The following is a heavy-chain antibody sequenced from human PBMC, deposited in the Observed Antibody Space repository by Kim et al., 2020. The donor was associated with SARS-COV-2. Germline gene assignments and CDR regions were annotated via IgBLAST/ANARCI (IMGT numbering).Heavy chain of an antibody. J-gene: IGHJ5*02. V-gene: IGHV3-48*02. CDR1: GFTFRTYT. CDR3: ARVWWSHYAHESLDL. CDR2: IGYSGGPT. Sequence: GGSLRLSCAASGFTFRTYTMNWVRQAPGKGLESIAYIGYSGGPTYYADSVKGRFTISRDNAKNTLYLQMDSLRDDDTAVYYCARVWWSHYAHESLDLWGQGTLVTVSS. D-gene: IGHD1-26*01.